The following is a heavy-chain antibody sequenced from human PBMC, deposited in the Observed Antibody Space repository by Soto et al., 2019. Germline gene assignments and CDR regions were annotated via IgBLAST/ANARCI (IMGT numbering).Heavy chain of an antibody. CDR3: ARGSKLGYDYGPRYYYHYYGMDV. V-gene: IGHV6-1*01. CDR2: TYYRSKWYN. Sequence: PSQTLSLTCAISGDSVSSNSAAWNWIRQSPSRGLEWLGRTYYRSKWYNDYAVSVKSRITINPDTSKNQFSLQLNSVTPEDTAVYYCARGSKLGYDYGPRYYYHYYGMDVWGQGTTVTVSS. D-gene: IGHD5-12*01. J-gene: IGHJ6*02. CDR1: GDSVSSNSAA.